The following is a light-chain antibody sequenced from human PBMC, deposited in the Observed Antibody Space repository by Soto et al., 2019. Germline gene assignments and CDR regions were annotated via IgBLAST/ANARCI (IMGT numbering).Light chain of an antibody. V-gene: IGLV2-23*02. CDR1: SSDVGSYNL. CDR2: EVS. Sequence: QSVLTQPASVSGSPGQSITSCCTGASSDVGSYNLVSWYQQHPGKAPKLMIYEVSKRPSGVSNRFSGSKSGNTASLTISGLQAEDEADYYCCSYAVPYVFGAGTKVTVL. J-gene: IGLJ1*01. CDR3: CSYAVPYV.